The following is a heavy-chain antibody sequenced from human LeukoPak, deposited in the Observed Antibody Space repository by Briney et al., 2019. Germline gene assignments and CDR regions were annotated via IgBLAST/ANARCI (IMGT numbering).Heavy chain of an antibody. V-gene: IGHV1-46*01. J-gene: IGHJ4*02. D-gene: IGHD3-22*01. CDR3: ARDLEESYYDSSGYYIGY. Sequence: ASVKVSCKASGYTFTSYYMHLVRQAPGQGLEWMGIINPSGGSTSYAQKFQGRVTMTRDMSTSTVYMELGSLRSEDTAVYYCARDLEESYYDSSGYYIGYWDQGTLVTVSS. CDR1: GYTFTSYY. CDR2: INPSGGST.